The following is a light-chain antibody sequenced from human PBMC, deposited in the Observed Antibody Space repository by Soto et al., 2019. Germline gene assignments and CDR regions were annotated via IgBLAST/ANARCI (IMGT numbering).Light chain of an antibody. CDR3: QQYFSSPLT. CDR1: QGIISN. Sequence: AIRMTQSPSSFSASTGDRVTITCWASQGIISNLAWYQVKPGKAPRILIYTASYLDSGVPSRFSVSGSGTDFTLTISSLQSEDFAVYYCQQYFSSPLTFGGGTKVEIK. J-gene: IGKJ4*01. V-gene: IGKV1-8*01. CDR2: TAS.